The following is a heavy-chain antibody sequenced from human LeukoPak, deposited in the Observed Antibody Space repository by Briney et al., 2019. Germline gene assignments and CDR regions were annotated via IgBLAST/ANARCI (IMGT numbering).Heavy chain of an antibody. J-gene: IGHJ4*02. CDR2: ISNSGSTI. CDR1: GFTFSDYE. Sequence: GGSLRLSCTASGFTFSDYEMNWVRQATGKGPEWVAYISNSGSTINYADSVKGRFTISRDNAKKSLYLQMNSLRAEDTAVYYCVVVFDYWGQGTLVTVSS. D-gene: IGHD3-22*01. V-gene: IGHV3-48*03. CDR3: VVVFDY.